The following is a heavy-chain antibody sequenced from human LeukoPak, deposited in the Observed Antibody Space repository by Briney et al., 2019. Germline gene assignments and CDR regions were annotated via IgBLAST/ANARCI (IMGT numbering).Heavy chain of an antibody. Sequence: ASVKVSCKASGYTFTAYYIHWVRQAPGQGLEWMGWINPNSGGTNYAQRFHGRVTMTRDTSIGTADMELSRLTSDDTAVYYCARILNSANDYDSPPPNGYFDLWGRGTLVTVSS. V-gene: IGHV1-2*02. CDR3: ARILNSANDYDSPPPNGYFDL. D-gene: IGHD4-17*01. CDR1: GYTFTAYY. J-gene: IGHJ2*01. CDR2: INPNSGGT.